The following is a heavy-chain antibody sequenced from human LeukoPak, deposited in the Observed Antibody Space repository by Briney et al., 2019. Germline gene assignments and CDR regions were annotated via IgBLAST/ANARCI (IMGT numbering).Heavy chain of an antibody. D-gene: IGHD2-15*01. CDR1: GFTFSSYS. CDR2: INTDGSST. CDR3: ARDGMVASVDY. J-gene: IGHJ4*02. V-gene: IGHV3-74*01. Sequence: PGGSLRLSCAASGFTFSSYSMHSVRHAPGKRLVRVSRINTDGSSTSYADSVKGRFTISRDNAKNTLYLQMNSLRAEDTAVYYCARDGMVASVDYWGQGTLVTVSS.